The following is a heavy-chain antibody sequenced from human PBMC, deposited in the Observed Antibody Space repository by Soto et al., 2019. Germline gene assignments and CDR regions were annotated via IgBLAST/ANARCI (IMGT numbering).Heavy chain of an antibody. CDR1: RSSICSHY. CDR3: ARGHNLGGSTLDI. Sequence: TWSVCRSSICSHYWGWIRQPHGQGLQYISCFYYSGSTNYNPCLKSRVTIPVDMPREQFALKLTSVTAADTAVYYCARGHNLGGSTLDIWGQGTSVTVSS. V-gene: IGHV4-59*11. CDR2: FYYSGST. J-gene: IGHJ3*02. D-gene: IGHD3-16*01.